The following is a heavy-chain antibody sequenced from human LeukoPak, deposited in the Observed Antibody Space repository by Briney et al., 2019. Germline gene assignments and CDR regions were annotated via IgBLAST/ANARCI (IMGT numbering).Heavy chain of an antibody. CDR1: GGSIRSYY. J-gene: IGHJ4*02. CDR2: IYYSGST. Sequence: PSETLSLTCTASGGSIRSYYWTWIRQPPGQGPEYIGYIYYSGSTNYNPSLKSRVTISVDTSKNQFSLKLSSVTAADTAVYYCARDPPGSGSYLDYWGQGTLVTVSS. CDR3: ARDPPGSGSYLDY. V-gene: IGHV4-59*01. D-gene: IGHD3-10*01.